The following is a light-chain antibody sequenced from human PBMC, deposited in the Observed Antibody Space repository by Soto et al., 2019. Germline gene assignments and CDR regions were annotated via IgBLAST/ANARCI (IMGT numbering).Light chain of an antibody. CDR1: QNITNH. CDR2: AAS. CDR3: QQSYKTPFT. V-gene: IGKV1-39*01. J-gene: IGKJ3*01. Sequence: DIQMTQSPSSLSASVGDRVTISCRASQNITNHLSWYQHNLGKAPKLLIYAASSLHTAVPSRFSGGGSGTDFTLTISSLKHEDFATFYCQQSYKTPFTFGPGTKVDVK.